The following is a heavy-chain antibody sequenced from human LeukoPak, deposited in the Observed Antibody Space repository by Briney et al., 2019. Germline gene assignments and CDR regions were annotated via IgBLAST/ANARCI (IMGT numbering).Heavy chain of an antibody. V-gene: IGHV4-39*01. D-gene: IGHD2/OR15-2a*01. CDR2: IYYSGST. CDR1: GGSISSSSYY. Sequence: SETLSLTCTVSGGSISSSSYYWGWIRQPPGKGLEWIGSIYYSGSTYYNPSLKSRVTISVDTSKNQFSLKLSSVTAADTAVYYCARRVPSMGFDYWGQGTLVTVSS. J-gene: IGHJ4*02. CDR3: ARRVPSMGFDY.